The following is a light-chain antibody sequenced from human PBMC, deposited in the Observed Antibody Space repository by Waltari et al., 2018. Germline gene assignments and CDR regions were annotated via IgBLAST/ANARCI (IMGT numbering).Light chain of an antibody. V-gene: IGKV1-39*01. CDR1: QSIGNY. Sequence: DIQVTQSPSSLSAPVGDRVSITCRPSQSIGNYLNWYQHKPGKAPKLLIYSASSLQSRVPSRFSGSGSGTDFTLTITSLQPEDFATYYCQETYSSPPSTFGPGTKVESK. CDR3: QETYSSPPST. CDR2: SAS. J-gene: IGKJ1*01.